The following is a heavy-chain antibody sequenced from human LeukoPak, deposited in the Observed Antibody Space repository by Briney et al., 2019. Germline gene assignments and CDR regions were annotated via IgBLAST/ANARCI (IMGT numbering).Heavy chain of an antibody. CDR2: ISSSSSTI. D-gene: IGHD3-22*01. V-gene: IGHV3-48*04. Sequence: GGSLRLSCAASGFTFSSYSVNWVRQAPGKGLEWVSHISSSSSTIYYADSVKGRFTISRDNAKSSLYLQMNSLRAEDTAVYFCAKRGVVIRVILVGFHKEAYYFDSWGQGALVTVSS. J-gene: IGHJ4*02. CDR3: AKRGVVIRVILVGFHKEAYYFDS. CDR1: GFTFSSYS.